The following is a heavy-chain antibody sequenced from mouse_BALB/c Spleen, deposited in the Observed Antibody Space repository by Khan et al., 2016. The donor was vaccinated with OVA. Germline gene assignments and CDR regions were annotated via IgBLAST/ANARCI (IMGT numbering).Heavy chain of an antibody. J-gene: IGHJ3*01. D-gene: IGHD2-4*01. Sequence: QVQLKQSGPGLVQPSQSLSITCTVSGFSLTNYSVHWVRQSPGKGLEWLGVIWSAGSTDYNAAFISRLTIRKDNSRSQVFFKMNSPHTNDTARYYCARRGYDYGRVALFAYWGQGNLVTVSA. CDR1: GFSLTNYS. V-gene: IGHV2-2*02. CDR2: IWSAGST. CDR3: ARRGYDYGRVALFAY.